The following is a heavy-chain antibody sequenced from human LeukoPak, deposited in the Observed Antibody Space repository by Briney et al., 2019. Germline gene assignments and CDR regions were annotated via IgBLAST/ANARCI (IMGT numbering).Heavy chain of an antibody. D-gene: IGHD6-6*01. J-gene: IGHJ4*02. V-gene: IGHV3-48*03. CDR1: GFTFKTYA. CDR2: ISSSGSTI. Sequence: GGSLRLSCAASGFTFKTYAMMWVRQAPGKGLEWVSYISSSGSTIYYADSVKGRFTISRDNAKNSLYLQMNSLRAEDTAVYYCARTDISQLGFDYWGQGTLVTVSS. CDR3: ARTDISQLGFDY.